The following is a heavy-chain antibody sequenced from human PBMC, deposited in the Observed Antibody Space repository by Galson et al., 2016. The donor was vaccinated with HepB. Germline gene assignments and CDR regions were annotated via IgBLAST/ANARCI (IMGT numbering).Heavy chain of an antibody. V-gene: IGHV3-64D*08. CDR1: GFNLSSFS. CDR3: AKSKHTDSSQRFFDS. D-gene: IGHD2-21*01. Sequence: SLRLSCAASGFNLSSFSMYWLRQAPGKGLEFVSAIRDNGGDKYYADSVKGRLTISRDNSKNSMYLQMSSLRPEDTAVYFCAKSKHTDSSQRFFDSWGRGTLVTVSS. J-gene: IGHJ5*01. CDR2: IRDNGGDK.